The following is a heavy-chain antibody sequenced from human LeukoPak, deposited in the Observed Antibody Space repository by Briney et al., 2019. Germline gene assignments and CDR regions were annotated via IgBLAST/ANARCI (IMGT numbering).Heavy chain of an antibody. CDR1: GDSVTTTNFY. Sequence: SETLSLTCVVSGDSVTTTNFYWGWIRQALGKGLEWIGSLYYGVNTYYKPSLKSRVTISVDTSLNQFSLILTSVTAADTGMYYCARLRVQQLASSYYMDVWGKGTTVTVSS. J-gene: IGHJ6*03. V-gene: IGHV4-39*01. D-gene: IGHD6-13*01. CDR2: LYYGVNT. CDR3: ARLRVQQLASSYYMDV.